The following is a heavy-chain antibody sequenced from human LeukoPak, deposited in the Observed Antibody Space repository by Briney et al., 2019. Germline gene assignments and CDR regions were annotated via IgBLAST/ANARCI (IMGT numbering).Heavy chain of an antibody. D-gene: IGHD3-22*01. Sequence: GGXLRLSCAASGFTFSSYAMSWVRQAPGKGLEWVSAISGSGGSTYYADSVKGRFTISRDNSKNTLYLQMKSLRAEDTAVYYCAKDPPLFDSSGYYFDYWGQGTLVTVSS. CDR2: ISGSGGST. CDR3: AKDPPLFDSSGYYFDY. V-gene: IGHV3-23*01. J-gene: IGHJ4*02. CDR1: GFTFSSYA.